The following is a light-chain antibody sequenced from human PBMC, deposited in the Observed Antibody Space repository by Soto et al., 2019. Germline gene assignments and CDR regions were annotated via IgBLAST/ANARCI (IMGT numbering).Light chain of an antibody. CDR2: EVT. J-gene: IGLJ1*01. V-gene: IGLV2-14*01. Sequence: QSVLTQPASVSGSPGQSIPISCTGTSSDVGGYDFVSWYRQYPGQAPKILIYEVTHRPSGVPDRFSGSKSGNTASLTISGLQADDEADYYCSSYTITSSPVFVPGTKLTVL. CDR1: SSDVGGYDF. CDR3: SSYTITSSPV.